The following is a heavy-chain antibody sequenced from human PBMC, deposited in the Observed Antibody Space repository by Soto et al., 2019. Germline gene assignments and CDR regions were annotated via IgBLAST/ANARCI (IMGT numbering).Heavy chain of an antibody. Sequence: ASVKVSCKASGYTFTSYGISWVRQAPGQGLEWMGWISAYNGNTNYAQKLQGRVTMTTDTSTSTAYMELRSLRSDDTAVYYCARDPPTIASAGREDFWGQGTLVTVSS. CDR1: GYTFTSYG. CDR2: ISAYNGNT. CDR3: ARDPPTIASAGREDF. J-gene: IGHJ4*02. V-gene: IGHV1-18*01. D-gene: IGHD6-13*01.